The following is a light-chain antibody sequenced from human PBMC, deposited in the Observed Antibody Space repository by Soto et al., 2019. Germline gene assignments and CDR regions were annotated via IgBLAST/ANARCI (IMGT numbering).Light chain of an antibody. Sequence: ETVLTQSPGTLSLSPRERATLSCRASQDIRSNYLAWYRQTPGQAPRLRIYGASKRASGIADRFSGSGSGTDFPLIISRLESEDFALYYCQQYDSSPWTFGQGTKVEIK. J-gene: IGKJ1*01. CDR2: GAS. V-gene: IGKV3-20*01. CDR3: QQYDSSPWT. CDR1: QDIRSNY.